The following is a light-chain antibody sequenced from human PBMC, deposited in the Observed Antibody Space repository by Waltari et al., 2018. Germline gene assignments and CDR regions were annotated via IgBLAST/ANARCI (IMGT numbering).Light chain of an antibody. CDR1: SCSVPPTSY. V-gene: IGLV8-61*01. Sequence: QTVVTQEPSLSVSPGGTVTLTCALSSCSVPPTSYASWYQQTPGQAPRTLVYKANTRSSGVPDRFSGSILGNKAALTIAGAQADDESNYYCLMYMGSGIWVFGGGTKLTVL. CDR3: LMYMGSGIWV. CDR2: KAN. J-gene: IGLJ3*02.